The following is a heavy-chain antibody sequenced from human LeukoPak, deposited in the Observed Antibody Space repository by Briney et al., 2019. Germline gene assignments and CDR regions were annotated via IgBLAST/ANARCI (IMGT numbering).Heavy chain of an antibody. CDR3: ARAMWSSSPFDY. J-gene: IGHJ4*02. CDR1: GGSISSGGYS. D-gene: IGHD6-6*01. CDR2: IYHSGST. V-gene: IGHV4-30-2*01. Sequence: KPSQTLSLTCAVSGGSISSGGYSWSWIRQPPGKGLEWIGYIYHSGSTNYNPSLKSRVTISVDTSKNQFSLKLSSVTAADAAVYYCARAMWSSSPFDYWGQGTLVTVSS.